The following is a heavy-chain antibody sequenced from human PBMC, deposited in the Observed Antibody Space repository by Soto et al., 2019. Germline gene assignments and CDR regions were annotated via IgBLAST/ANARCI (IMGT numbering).Heavy chain of an antibody. CDR3: TGKAFGEPYKFDY. Sequence: SETLSLTCAVSGGSISSGGYSWSWIRQPPGKGLEWIGYMYHSGSTYYNPSLKSRVTISIDRSKNQFSLKLSSVSAADTAVYSCTGKAFGEPYKFDYWGQGALVTVSS. V-gene: IGHV4-30-2*01. J-gene: IGHJ4*02. CDR1: GGSISSGGYS. D-gene: IGHD3-10*01. CDR2: MYHSGST.